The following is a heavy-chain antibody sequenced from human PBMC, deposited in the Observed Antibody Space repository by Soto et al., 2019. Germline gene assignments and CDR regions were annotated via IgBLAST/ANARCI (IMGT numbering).Heavy chain of an antibody. CDR1: GGTFSSYA. CDR2: IIPIFGTA. CDR3: ASLTDYYDSSGYTSDY. J-gene: IGHJ4*02. D-gene: IGHD3-22*01. V-gene: IGHV1-69*13. Sequence: SVKVSCKASGGTFSSYAISWVRQAPGQGLEWMGGIIPIFGTANYAQKFQGRVTITADESTSTAYMELSSLRSEDTAVYYCASLTDYYDSSGYTSDYWGQGTLVTVSS.